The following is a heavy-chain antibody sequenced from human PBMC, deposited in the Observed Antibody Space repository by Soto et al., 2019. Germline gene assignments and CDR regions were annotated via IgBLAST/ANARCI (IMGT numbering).Heavy chain of an antibody. CDR3: ARDQPYDFWSGYYGYYGMDV. V-gene: IGHV1-46*01. D-gene: IGHD3-3*01. J-gene: IGHJ6*02. CDR1: GYTFTSYY. CDR2: INPSGGST. Sequence: ASVKVSCKASGYTFTSYYMHWVRQAPGQGLEWMGIINPSGGSTSYAQKFQGRVTMTRDTSTSTVYMELSSLRSEDTAVYYCARDQPYDFWSGYYGYYGMDVWGQGTTVTVSS.